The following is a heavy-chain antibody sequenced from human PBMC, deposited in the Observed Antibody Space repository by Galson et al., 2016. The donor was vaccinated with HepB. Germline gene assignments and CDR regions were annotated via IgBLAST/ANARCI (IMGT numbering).Heavy chain of an antibody. CDR2: INVDNHNT. Sequence: SVKVSCRASGYTFTTYTIHWMRQAPGQSLEWMGWINVDNHNTKYSQKFQDRFTITGDTSASTAYMELSSLRSEDTAIDYCTRLRYDTSTGYYVDYWGQGTLVTVSS. V-gene: IGHV1-3*01. CDR1: GYTFTTYT. J-gene: IGHJ4*02. CDR3: TRLRYDTSTGYYVDY. D-gene: IGHD2-15*01.